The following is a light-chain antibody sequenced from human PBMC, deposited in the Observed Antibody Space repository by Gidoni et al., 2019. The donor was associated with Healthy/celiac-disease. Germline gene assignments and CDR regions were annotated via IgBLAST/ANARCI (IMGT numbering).Light chain of an antibody. J-gene: IGKJ2*01. CDR3: QQYGSSPQYT. Sequence: IVLTQSPGTLSLSPGERATLSCRASQSVSSSYLAWYQQKPGQAPRLLIYGASSRATGIPDRFSGSGSGTDVTLTISRLEPEDFAVYYCQQYGSSPQYTFGQGTKLEIK. V-gene: IGKV3-20*01. CDR1: QSVSSSY. CDR2: GAS.